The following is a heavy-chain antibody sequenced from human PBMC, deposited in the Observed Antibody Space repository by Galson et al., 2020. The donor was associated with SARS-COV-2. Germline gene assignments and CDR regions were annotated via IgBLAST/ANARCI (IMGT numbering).Heavy chain of an antibody. CDR3: ARQGYCDGGSCFVDFDI. CDR2: MFYSGSP. J-gene: IGHJ3*02. V-gene: IGHV4-59*01. Sequence: SETLSLTCSVSGGSMSNYYWSWIRQTPGKGLEWIGYMFYSGSPNYNPSLQSRVTISVDKSKNQFSLKMRSVTAADTAVYYCARQGYCDGGSCFVDFDIWGQGTKVTVSP. D-gene: IGHD2-15*01. CDR1: GGSMSNYY.